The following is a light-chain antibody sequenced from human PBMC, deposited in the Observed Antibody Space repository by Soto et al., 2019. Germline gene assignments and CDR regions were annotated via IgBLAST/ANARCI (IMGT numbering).Light chain of an antibody. V-gene: IGLV2-8*01. CDR1: RSDGGGYNY. J-gene: IGLJ3*02. CDR3: SSHAGSNNLV. CDR2: GVS. Sequence: QLVLTQPPSASGSPGQSFTISCTGTRSDGGGYNYVSWYQQYPGKVPKLMIYGVSKRPSGVPDPFSGSKSGNTASRTVSGLQAEYVAHYSCSSHAGSNNLVFGGGTNVTVL.